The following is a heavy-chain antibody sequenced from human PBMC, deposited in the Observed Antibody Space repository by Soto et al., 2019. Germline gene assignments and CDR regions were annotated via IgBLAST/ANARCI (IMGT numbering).Heavy chain of an antibody. V-gene: IGHV4-30-4*01. CDR3: VRDVPQAAIPDYYSGFDV. J-gene: IGHJ6*04. D-gene: IGHD2-2*02. CDR1: VGFIDSGSYY. CDR2: IYYDGNS. Sequence: NPSETLSLTCTVSVGFIDSGSYYWSWILQPPGKGLEWIGYIYYDGNSYYNPSLKSRITISVDTSKNQFSLKLRSVTAADSAVYYCVRDVPQAAIPDYYSGFDVGVKGNTVT.